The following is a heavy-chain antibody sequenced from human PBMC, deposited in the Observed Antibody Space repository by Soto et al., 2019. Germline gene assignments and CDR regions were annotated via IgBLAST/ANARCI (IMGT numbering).Heavy chain of an antibody. V-gene: IGHV4-34*01. J-gene: IGHJ6*03. CDR2: INHSGST. CDR1: GGSFSGYY. D-gene: IGHD6-13*01. CDR3: ATTPFNSSSWSYYYYYYMDV. Sequence: PSETLSLTCAVYGGSFSGYYWSWIRQPPGKGLEWIGEINHSGSTNYNPSLKSRVTISVDTSKNQFSLKLSSVTAADTAVYYCATTPFNSSSWSYYYYYYMDVWGKGTTVTVSS.